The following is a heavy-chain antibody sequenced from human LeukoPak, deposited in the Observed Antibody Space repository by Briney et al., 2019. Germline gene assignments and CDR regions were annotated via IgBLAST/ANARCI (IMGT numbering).Heavy chain of an antibody. CDR2: IGKNGNNE. D-gene: IGHD1-26*01. J-gene: IGHJ5*02. CDR1: GFTFSLHI. Sequence: PGRSLRLSCAASGFTFSLHIMHWVRQAPGKGLEWVAVIGKNGNNEFYADSVRGRFLISRDNSKNTLHLQMNSLTPDDTAVYFCVRQSEELDPWGQGTLLTVSS. CDR3: VRQSEELDP. V-gene: IGHV3-30*03.